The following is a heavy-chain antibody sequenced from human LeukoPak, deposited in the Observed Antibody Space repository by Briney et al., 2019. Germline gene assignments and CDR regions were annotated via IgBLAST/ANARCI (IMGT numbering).Heavy chain of an antibody. CDR1: GYTFSRYD. CDR2: MNPNSGNT. D-gene: IGHD3-22*01. V-gene: IGHV1-8*01. Sequence: SVKVSCKPSGYTFSRYDINWVRQAAGQGLEWMGWMNPNSGNTGYAQKFQGRVTMTRNTSISTAYMELSSLRSEDMAVYYCARGPTYDSSGYKFDYWGQGTLVTVSS. CDR3: ARGPTYDSSGYKFDY. J-gene: IGHJ4*02.